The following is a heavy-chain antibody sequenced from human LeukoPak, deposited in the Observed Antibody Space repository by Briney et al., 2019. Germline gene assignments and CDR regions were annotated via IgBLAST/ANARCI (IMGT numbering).Heavy chain of an antibody. CDR1: GDSVSSNSAA. V-gene: IGHV6-1*01. Sequence: SQTLSLTCAISGDSVSSNSAAWNWIRQSLSRGLEWLGRTYYRSKWYNDYAVSVKSRITINPDTSKNQFSLQLNSVTPEDTAVYYCARASSGSYYPDWYFDLWGRGTLVTVSS. CDR3: ARASSGSYYPDWYFDL. CDR2: TYYRSKWYN. D-gene: IGHD1-26*01. J-gene: IGHJ2*01.